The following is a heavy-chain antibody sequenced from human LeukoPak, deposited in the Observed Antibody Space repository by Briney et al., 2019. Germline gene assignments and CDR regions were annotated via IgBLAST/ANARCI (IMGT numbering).Heavy chain of an antibody. CDR1: GFTFSSYA. D-gene: IGHD3-10*01. CDR3: GRLARDYPANY. V-gene: IGHV3-30*04. J-gene: IGHJ4*02. Sequence: GGSLRLSRAASGFTFSSYAMNWVRQAPGKGLEWVAVISYDGRNKYFADSVKGRFTISRDNSKNTLYLQMNSLRAEDTAVYYCGRLARDYPANYWGQGTLVTVSS. CDR2: ISYDGRNK.